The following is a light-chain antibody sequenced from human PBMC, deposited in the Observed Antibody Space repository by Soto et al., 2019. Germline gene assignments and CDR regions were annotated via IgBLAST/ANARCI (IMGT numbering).Light chain of an antibody. J-gene: IGKJ3*01. CDR3: QQYGSSQFT. CDR2: GVS. V-gene: IGKV3-20*01. CDR1: QSVSSTL. Sequence: ELVLTQSPVALSLSSGERATLSCRASQSVSSTLLTWYQQKPGQAPRLLIYGVSSRATGIPDRFSGSGSGTDFTLTISRVEPEDFAVYYCQQYGSSQFTFGPGTKVNVK.